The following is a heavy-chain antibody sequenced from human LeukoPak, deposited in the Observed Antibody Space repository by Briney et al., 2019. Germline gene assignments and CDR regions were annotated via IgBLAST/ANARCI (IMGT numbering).Heavy chain of an antibody. CDR1: GGTFSSYA. Sequence: GASVKVSCKASGGTFSSYAISWVRQAPGQGLEWMGAIIPIFGTANYAQKFQGRVTITADKSTSTAYMELSSLRSEDTAVYYCASKLGSGSHYYYYYMDVWGKGTTVTVSS. D-gene: IGHD6-19*01. V-gene: IGHV1-69*06. CDR2: IIPIFGTA. J-gene: IGHJ6*03. CDR3: ASKLGSGSHYYYYYMDV.